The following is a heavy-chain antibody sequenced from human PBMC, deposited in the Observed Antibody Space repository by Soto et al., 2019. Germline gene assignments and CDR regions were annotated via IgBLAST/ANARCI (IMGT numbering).Heavy chain of an antibody. V-gene: IGHV4-30-4*01. Sequence: SETLSLTGTVSTGSISSGDYYWSWIRQPPGKGLEWIGYIDYSGSTYYNPSLKSRVTISVDTSKNQFSLKLSSVTAADTAVYYCARVEYYDFWSGSARFEPWGQGTLVTVSS. D-gene: IGHD3-3*01. CDR1: TGSISSGDYY. J-gene: IGHJ5*02. CDR3: ARVEYYDFWSGSARFEP. CDR2: IDYSGST.